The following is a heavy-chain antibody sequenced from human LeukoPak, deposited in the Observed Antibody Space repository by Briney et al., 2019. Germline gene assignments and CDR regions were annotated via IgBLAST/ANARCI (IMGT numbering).Heavy chain of an antibody. J-gene: IGHJ4*02. CDR1: GFSFSSYW. CDR2: IKKDGSDK. V-gene: IGHV3-7*01. CDR3: ARLLYGGLFDY. Sequence: GGSLRLSCAASGFSFSSYWMSWVRQAPGKGLEWVANIKKDGSDKYYVDSVKGRFTISRDNAKNSLDLQMNSLRAEDTAVYYCARLLYGGLFDYWGQGTLATVSS. D-gene: IGHD2/OR15-2a*01.